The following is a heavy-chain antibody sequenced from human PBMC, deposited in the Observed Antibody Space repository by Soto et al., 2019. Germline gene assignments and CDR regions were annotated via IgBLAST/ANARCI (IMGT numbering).Heavy chain of an antibody. V-gene: IGHV4-39*01. D-gene: IGHD6-19*01. Sequence: SETLSLTCTVSGGSISSSSYYWGWIRQPPGKGLEWIGSIYYSGSTYYNPSLKSRVTISVDTSKNQFSLKLSSVTAADTAVYYCARFSGWGYYYYGMDVWGQGTTVTVSS. CDR2: IYYSGST. CDR3: ARFSGWGYYYYGMDV. J-gene: IGHJ6*02. CDR1: GGSISSSSYY.